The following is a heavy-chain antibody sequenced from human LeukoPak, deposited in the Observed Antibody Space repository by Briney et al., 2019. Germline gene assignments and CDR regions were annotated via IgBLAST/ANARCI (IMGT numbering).Heavy chain of an antibody. CDR3: ARETIAAAGTVAFDI. CDR2: ISAYNGNT. V-gene: IGHV1-18*01. D-gene: IGHD6-13*01. J-gene: IGHJ3*02. CDR1: GYTFTSYG. Sequence: GASVKVSCKASGYTFTSYGISWVRQAPGQGLEWMGWISAYNGNTNYAQKLQGRVTMTTDTSTSTAYMELRSLRSDDTAVYCCARETIAAAGTVAFDIWGKGQWSPSLQ.